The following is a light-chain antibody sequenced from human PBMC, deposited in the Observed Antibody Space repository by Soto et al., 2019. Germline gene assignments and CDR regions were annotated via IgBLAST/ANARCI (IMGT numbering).Light chain of an antibody. Sequence: QAVVTQEHSLPVSPGGTVTLTCCSLTADVTSGHYPYWFNQKPGQAPRTLIYDTSNKYSWTPARFSGSLRGGNAALTLSGWHPEDEAEYYCMLSYSGARVFGGGTKLTVL. J-gene: IGLJ3*02. CDR3: MLSYSGARV. CDR2: DTS. CDR1: TADVTSGHY. V-gene: IGLV7-46*01.